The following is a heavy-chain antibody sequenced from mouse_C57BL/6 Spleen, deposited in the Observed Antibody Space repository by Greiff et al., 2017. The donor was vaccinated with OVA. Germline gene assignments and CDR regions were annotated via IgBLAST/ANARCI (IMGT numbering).Heavy chain of an antibody. Sequence: VQLQQSGGGLVKPGGSLKLSCAASGFTFSDYGMHWVRQAPEKGLEWVAYISSGSSTIYYADTVKGRFTISRDNAKNTLFLQMTSLRSEDTAMYYCARNYGSSYRYFDVWGTGTTVTVSS. CDR2: ISSGSSTI. J-gene: IGHJ1*03. V-gene: IGHV5-17*01. CDR3: ARNYGSSYRYFDV. CDR1: GFTFSDYG. D-gene: IGHD1-1*01.